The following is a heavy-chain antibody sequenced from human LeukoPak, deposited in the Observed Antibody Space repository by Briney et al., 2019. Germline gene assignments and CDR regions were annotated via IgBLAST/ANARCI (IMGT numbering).Heavy chain of an antibody. CDR3: AKTWGGWSNDDFDI. J-gene: IGHJ3*02. V-gene: IGHV3-23*01. CDR2: ICGSVRRT. Sequence: GGSLTLSCAASGFTFSSYPMSWVRQAPGEGLEWVSSICGSVRRTYYADSGKGRFTISKDNSTNTLYLQMNSLRAADTAIYYCAKTWGGWSNDDFDIWGQGTMVTVSS. CDR1: GFTFSSYP. D-gene: IGHD6-19*01.